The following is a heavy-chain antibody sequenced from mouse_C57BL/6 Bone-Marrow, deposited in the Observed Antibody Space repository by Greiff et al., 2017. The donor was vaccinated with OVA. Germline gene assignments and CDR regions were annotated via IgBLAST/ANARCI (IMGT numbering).Heavy chain of an antibody. D-gene: IGHD2-1*01. CDR3: ARGASLLPLDY. V-gene: IGHV1-50*01. Sequence: QVQLQQPGAELVKPGASVKLSCKASGYTFTSSWMQWVKQRPGQGLEWIGEIDPSDSYPNYNQKFKGKATLTVDTSSSTAYMQLSSLTSEDSAVYYCARGASLLPLDYWGQGTSVTVSS. CDR1: GYTFTSSW. CDR2: IDPSDSYP. J-gene: IGHJ4*01.